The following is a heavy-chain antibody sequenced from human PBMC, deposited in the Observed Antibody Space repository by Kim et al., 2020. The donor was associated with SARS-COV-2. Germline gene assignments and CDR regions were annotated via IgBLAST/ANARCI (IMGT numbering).Heavy chain of an antibody. D-gene: IGHD3-10*01. CDR3: ARDGYGSGSYSIYYFDY. Sequence: KGRFTISRDNDKNSLYLQMNSLRAEDTAVYYCARDGYGSGSYSIYYFDYWGQGTLVTVSS. V-gene: IGHV3-11*06. J-gene: IGHJ4*02.